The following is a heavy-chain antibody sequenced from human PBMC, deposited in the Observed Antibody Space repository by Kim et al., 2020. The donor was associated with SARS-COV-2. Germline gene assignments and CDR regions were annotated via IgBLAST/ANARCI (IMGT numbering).Heavy chain of an antibody. D-gene: IGHD3-10*01. Sequence: ASVKVSCKASGYTFTGYYMHWVRQAPGQGLEWMGWINPNSGGTNYAQKFQGWVTMTRDTSISTAYMELSRLRSDDTAVYYCARGFIDGSGIYYLPPWGMDVCGQGTPVTVSS. V-gene: IGHV1-2*04. CDR1: GYTFTGYY. CDR2: INPNSGGT. J-gene: IGHJ6*02. CDR3: ARGFIDGSGIYYLPPWGMDV.